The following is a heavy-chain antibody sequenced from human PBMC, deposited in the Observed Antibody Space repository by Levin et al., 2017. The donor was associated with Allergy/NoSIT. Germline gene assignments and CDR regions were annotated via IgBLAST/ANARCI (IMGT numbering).Heavy chain of an antibody. CDR1: GDSVSSNSAA. J-gene: IGHJ4*02. V-gene: IGHV6-1*01. CDR3: ARGRGYYDSSVNFDC. D-gene: IGHD3-22*01. Sequence: SETLSLTCAISGDSVSSNSAAWNWIRQSPSRGLEWLGRTYYRSKWYNDYAVSVKSRITINPDTSKNQFSLQLNSVTPEDTAVYYCARGRGYYDSSVNFDCWGQGTLVTVSS. CDR2: TYYRSKWYN.